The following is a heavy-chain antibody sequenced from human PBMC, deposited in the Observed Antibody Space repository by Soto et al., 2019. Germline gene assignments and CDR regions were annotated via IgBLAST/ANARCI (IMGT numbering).Heavy chain of an antibody. D-gene: IGHD2-8*01. CDR3: ASIVLMGYAPNSLSYGMDV. CDR2: IIPIFGTA. Sequence: SVKASCKASGGTFSSYASSWVRQAPGQGLEWMGGIIPIFGTANYAQKFQGRVTITADESTSTAYMELSSLRSEDTAVYYCASIVLMGYAPNSLSYGMDVWG. CDR1: GGTFSSYA. V-gene: IGHV1-69*13. J-gene: IGHJ6*02.